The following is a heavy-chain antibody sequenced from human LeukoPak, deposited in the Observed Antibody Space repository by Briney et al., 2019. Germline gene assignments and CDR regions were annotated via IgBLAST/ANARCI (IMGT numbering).Heavy chain of an antibody. J-gene: IGHJ4*02. V-gene: IGHV3-30*18. D-gene: IGHD4-17*01. CDR2: ISYDGSNK. CDR3: AKDRDGDYVFDY. Sequence: PGGSLRLSCAASGFTFSSYGMHWVRQAPGKGLEWVAVISYDGSNKYYADSVKGRFTTSRDNSKNTLYLQMNSLRAEDTAVYYCAKDRDGDYVFDYWGQGTLVTVSS. CDR1: GFTFSSYG.